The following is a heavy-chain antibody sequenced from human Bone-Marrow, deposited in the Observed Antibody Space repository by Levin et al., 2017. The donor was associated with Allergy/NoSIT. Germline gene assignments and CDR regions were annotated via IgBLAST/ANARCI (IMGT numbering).Heavy chain of an antibody. J-gene: IGHJ4*02. CDR3: ATAGESGSYFDY. CDR2: ISSDGSNK. Sequence: LSLTCAASGFTFRSSIMHWVRQAPGKGLEWVTVISSDGSNKHYADSVKGRFTISRDNSKNTLYLQMNSLRAEDTAVYYCATAGESGSYFDYWGQGTLVTVSS. D-gene: IGHD1-26*01. CDR1: GFTFRSSI. V-gene: IGHV3-30*04.